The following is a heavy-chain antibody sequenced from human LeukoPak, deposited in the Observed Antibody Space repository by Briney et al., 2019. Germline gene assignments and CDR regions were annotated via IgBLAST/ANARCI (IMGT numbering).Heavy chain of an antibody. Sequence: SETLSLTCTVSGGSISGYYWSWIRQPPGKGLEWIGEINHSGSTNYNPSLKSRVTISVDTSKNQFSLKLSSVTAADTAVYHCARPRLGRSGYMDVWGKGTTVTVSS. CDR3: ARPRLGRSGYMDV. D-gene: IGHD3-16*01. J-gene: IGHJ6*03. V-gene: IGHV4-34*01. CDR2: INHSGST. CDR1: GGSISGYY.